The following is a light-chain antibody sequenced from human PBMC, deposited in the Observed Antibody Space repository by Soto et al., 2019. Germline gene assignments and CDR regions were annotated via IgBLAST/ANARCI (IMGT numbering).Light chain of an antibody. CDR2: GDI. Sequence: QSVLTQPPSVSGAPGQRVSISCTGTSSNIGAGYDVHWYQHLPGTAPKLLIFGDINRPSGVPDRFSGSKSGTSASLAITGRQAEDEADYYCQSYDSRLSISVFGGGTKLTVL. CDR3: QSYDSRLSISV. J-gene: IGLJ2*01. CDR1: SSNIGAGYD. V-gene: IGLV1-40*01.